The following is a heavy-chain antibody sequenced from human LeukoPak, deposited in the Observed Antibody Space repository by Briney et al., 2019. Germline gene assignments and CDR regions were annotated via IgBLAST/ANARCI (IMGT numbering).Heavy chain of an antibody. J-gene: IGHJ4*02. V-gene: IGHV4-59*01. CDR3: ARGQYCSSTSCYSDY. D-gene: IGHD2-2*01. CDR2: IYYSGST. Sequence: SETLSLTCTVSGGSISSYYWSWIRQPPGKGLEWIGYIYYSGSTNYNPSIKSRVTISVDTSKNQFSLKLSSVTAADTAVYYCARGQYCSSTSCYSDYWGQGTLVTVSS. CDR1: GGSISSYY.